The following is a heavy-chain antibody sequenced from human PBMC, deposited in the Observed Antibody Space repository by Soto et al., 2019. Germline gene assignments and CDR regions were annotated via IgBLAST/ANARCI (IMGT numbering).Heavy chain of an antibody. V-gene: IGHV3-23*01. Sequence: EVQLLESGRGLVQPGGSLRLSCAGTGFTFSSYGMSWVRQAPGKGLEWVSTIRGSAGNANYADSVKGRFTISRDDSTNTVHLQMNSLRPDDTAVYYCAKHLWFGESVFDPWGQGTLVVVSS. CDR1: GFTFSSYG. D-gene: IGHD3-10*01. CDR3: AKHLWFGESVFDP. J-gene: IGHJ5*02. CDR2: IRGSAGNA.